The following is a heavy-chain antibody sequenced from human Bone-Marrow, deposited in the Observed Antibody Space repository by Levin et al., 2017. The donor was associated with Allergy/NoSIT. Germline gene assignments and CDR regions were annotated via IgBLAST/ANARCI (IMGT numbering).Heavy chain of an antibody. CDR3: ASLDSSGYYLFGY. V-gene: IGHV4-31*03. CDR2: IYYSGTT. D-gene: IGHD3-22*01. Sequence: PSETLSLTCTVSVVSISNGAYYWSWVRRHPGKGLEWLGSIYYSGTTFYNPSLKSRLTLSIDMSENQFSLKLGSVTAADTALYYCASLDSSGYYLFGYWGQGTLITVSS. J-gene: IGHJ4*02. CDR1: VVSISNGAYY.